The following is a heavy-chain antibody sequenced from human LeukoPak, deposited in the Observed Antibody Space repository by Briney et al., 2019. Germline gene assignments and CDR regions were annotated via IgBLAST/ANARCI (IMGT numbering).Heavy chain of an antibody. CDR3: TRLSVSNWFDP. V-gene: IGHV3-73*01. CDR1: GFTFSGST. CDR2: IRTEAHSYAT. D-gene: IGHD1-14*01. J-gene: IGHJ5*02. Sequence: GGSLRLSCAASGFTFSGSTMYWVRQAPGKGLECVDRIRTEAHSYATEYAASVKGRFTISRDDSENTAYLQMNSLKSEDTAVYYCTRLSVSNWFDPWGQGTLVTVSS.